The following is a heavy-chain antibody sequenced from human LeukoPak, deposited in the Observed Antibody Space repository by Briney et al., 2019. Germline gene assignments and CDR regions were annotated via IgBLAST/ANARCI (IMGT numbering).Heavy chain of an antibody. CDR1: GYTFTSYD. CDR3: ARTPSITGTTPPGY. CDR2: MNPNSGNT. J-gene: IGHJ4*02. Sequence: GASVKVSCKASGYTFTSYDINWVRQATGQGLEWMGWMNPNSGNTGYAQKFQGRVTMTRNTFISTAYMELSSLRSEDTAVYYCARTPSITGTTPPGYWGQGTLVTVSS. V-gene: IGHV1-8*01. D-gene: IGHD1-7*01.